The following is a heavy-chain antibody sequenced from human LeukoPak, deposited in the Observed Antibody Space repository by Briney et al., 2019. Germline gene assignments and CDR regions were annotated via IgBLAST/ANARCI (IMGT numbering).Heavy chain of an antibody. D-gene: IGHD3-9*01. CDR2: IYTSGST. CDR3: ASRTPHDILTGYYWVDYYMDV. V-gene: IGHV4-61*02. J-gene: IGHJ6*03. Sequence: SQTLSLTCTVSGGSISSGSYYWSWIRQPAGKGLEWIGRIYTSGSTNYNPSLKSRVTISVDTSKNQFSLKLSSVTAADTAVYYCASRTPHDILTGYYWVDYYMDVWGKWTTVTVSS. CDR1: GGSISSGSYY.